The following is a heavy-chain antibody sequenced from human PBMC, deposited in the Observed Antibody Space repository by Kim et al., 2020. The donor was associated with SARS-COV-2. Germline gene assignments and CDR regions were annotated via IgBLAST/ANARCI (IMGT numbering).Heavy chain of an antibody. CDR3: ASHPPYQPVLPNWIDP. CDR1: GVSISSSSYY. Sequence: SETLSLTCTVSGVSISSSSYYWGWIRQPPGKGLEWIGSIYYSGSTYYNPALMSRVIISVDTAKNQISLKLSSVTTADTAVYYCASHPPYQPVLPNWIDPWGQGTLVTVSS. CDR2: IYYSGST. J-gene: IGHJ5*01. D-gene: IGHD2-2*01. V-gene: IGHV4-39*01.